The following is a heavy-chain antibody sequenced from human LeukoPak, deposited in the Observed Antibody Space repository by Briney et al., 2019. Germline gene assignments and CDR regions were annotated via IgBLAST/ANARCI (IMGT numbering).Heavy chain of an antibody. Sequence: PSQTLSLTCTVSGGSISGGGQHWSWIRQHPGEGLEWIGNIYYGGTTYYNPSLKSRISISVDTSKNQFSLKLTSVTAADSAFYYCAKSSGGGGHDSWGQGTLVTVSS. CDR1: GGSISGGGQH. D-gene: IGHD6-25*01. CDR2: IYYGGTT. CDR3: AKSSGGGGHDS. V-gene: IGHV4-31*03. J-gene: IGHJ5*01.